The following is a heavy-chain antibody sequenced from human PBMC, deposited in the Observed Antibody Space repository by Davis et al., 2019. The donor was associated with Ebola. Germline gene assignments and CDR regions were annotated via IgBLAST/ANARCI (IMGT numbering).Heavy chain of an antibody. Sequence: GESLKISCAASGFSFSSHWMSWVRQAPGKGLEWVANIRQDGSEKHYVDSVKGRFTISRDNAKNSLYLQMNSLRAEDTAVYYCARGPRKMATTNFDYWGQGTLVTVSS. CDR2: IRQDGSEK. CDR3: ARGPRKMATTNFDY. CDR1: GFSFSSHW. D-gene: IGHD5-24*01. V-gene: IGHV3-7*01. J-gene: IGHJ4*02.